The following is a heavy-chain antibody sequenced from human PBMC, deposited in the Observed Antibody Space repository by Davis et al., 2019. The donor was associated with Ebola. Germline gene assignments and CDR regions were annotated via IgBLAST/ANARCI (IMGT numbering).Heavy chain of an antibody. CDR2: IYYSGST. V-gene: IGHV4-59*08. CDR3: ARQDYDFWSGYYTDNWFDP. CDR1: GGSISSYY. Sequence: SETLSLTCTVSGGSISSYYWSWIRQPPGKELEWIGYIYYSGSTNYNPSLKSRVTISVDTSKNQFSLKLSSVTAADTAVYYCARQDYDFWSGYYTDNWFDPWGQGTLVTVSS. J-gene: IGHJ5*02. D-gene: IGHD3-3*01.